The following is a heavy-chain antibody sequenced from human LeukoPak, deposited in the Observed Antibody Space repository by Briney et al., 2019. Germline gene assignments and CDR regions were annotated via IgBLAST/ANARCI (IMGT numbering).Heavy chain of an antibody. CDR1: GGSISSYY. V-gene: IGHV4-59*08. Sequence: SETLSLTCTVSGGSISSYYWSWIRQPPGKGLEWTGYIYYSGSTNYNPSLKSRVTISVDTSKNQFSLKLSSVTAADTAVYYCARHGYDSSGYHLRSDWFDPWGQGTLVTVSS. CDR3: ARHGYDSSGYHLRSDWFDP. CDR2: IYYSGST. D-gene: IGHD3-22*01. J-gene: IGHJ5*02.